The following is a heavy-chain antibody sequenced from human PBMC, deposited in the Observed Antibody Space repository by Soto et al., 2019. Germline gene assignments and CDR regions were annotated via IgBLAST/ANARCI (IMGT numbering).Heavy chain of an antibody. V-gene: IGHV3-23*01. D-gene: IGHD3-3*01. CDR1: GFTFSSYA. Sequence: GGSLRLSCAASGFTFSSYAMSWVRQAQGKGLEWVSAISGSGGSTYYADSVKGRFTISRDNSKNTLYLQMNSLRAEDTAVYYCAKEPDLSAIFGVVIDYWGQGTLVTVSS. CDR3: AKEPDLSAIFGVVIDY. J-gene: IGHJ4*02. CDR2: ISGSGGST.